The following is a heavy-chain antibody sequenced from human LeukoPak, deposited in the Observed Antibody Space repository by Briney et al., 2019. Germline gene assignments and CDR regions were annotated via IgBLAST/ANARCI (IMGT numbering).Heavy chain of an antibody. Sequence: ASVKVSCKASGYTFTGYYMHWVRQAPGQGLEWMGWINPNSGGTNYARKFQGRVTMTRDTSISTAYMELSRLRSDDTAVYYCARDLGVYDSSGYYPDYWGQGTLVTVSS. CDR1: GYTFTGYY. V-gene: IGHV1-2*02. CDR3: ARDLGVYDSSGYYPDY. J-gene: IGHJ4*02. D-gene: IGHD3-22*01. CDR2: INPNSGGT.